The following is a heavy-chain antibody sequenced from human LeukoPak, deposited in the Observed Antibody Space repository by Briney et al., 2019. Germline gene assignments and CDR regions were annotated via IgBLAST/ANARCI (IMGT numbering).Heavy chain of an antibody. CDR1: GGASSLYS. Sequence: SETLSLTCAVYGGASSLYSWSWIRQPPGKGLEWIGEINHRGSTNYNPSLKSRVTISVDTSRKQFSLQLSSVTAADTAVYYCASPYCSSTWCSVYFDYWGQGTPVTVSS. J-gene: IGHJ4*02. V-gene: IGHV4-34*01. CDR2: INHRGST. D-gene: IGHD2-2*01. CDR3: ASPYCSSTWCSVYFDY.